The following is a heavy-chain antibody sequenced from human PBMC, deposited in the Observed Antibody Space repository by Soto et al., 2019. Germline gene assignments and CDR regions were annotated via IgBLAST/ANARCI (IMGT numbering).Heavy chain of an antibody. D-gene: IGHD2-15*01. CDR1: GYTFTSYA. V-gene: IGHV1-3*01. CDR2: INAGNANT. J-gene: IGHJ6*02. Sequence: ASVKVSCKASGYTFTSYAIHCVRQAPGQRLEWMGWINAGNANTKYSQKFQGRVTITRDTSASTAYMELSSLRYEDTAVYYCARDLLLYCSGGSCYPFDGMDVWGQGTTVTVSS. CDR3: ARDLLLYCSGGSCYPFDGMDV.